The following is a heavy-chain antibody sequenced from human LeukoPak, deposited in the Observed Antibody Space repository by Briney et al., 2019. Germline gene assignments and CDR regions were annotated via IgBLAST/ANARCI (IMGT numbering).Heavy chain of an antibody. CDR3: AKSGSSGWEGYFDY. Sequence: SLRLSCAASGFTFDDYAVHWVRQAPGKGLEWVSGISWNSGSIGYADSVKGRFTISRDNAKNSLYLQMNSLRAEDTALYYCAKSGSSGWEGYFDYWGQGTLVTVSS. CDR2: ISWNSGSI. J-gene: IGHJ4*02. V-gene: IGHV3-9*01. CDR1: GFTFDDYA. D-gene: IGHD1-26*01.